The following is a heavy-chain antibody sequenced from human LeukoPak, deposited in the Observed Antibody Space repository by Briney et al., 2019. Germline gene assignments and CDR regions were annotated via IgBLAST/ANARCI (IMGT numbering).Heavy chain of an antibody. CDR3: ARGGGDGYNYVDY. J-gene: IGHJ4*02. Sequence: ASVKVSCKASGYTFTGYYMHWVRQAPGQGLEWMGWINPNSGSTNYAQKFQGRVTMTRDTSISTAYMELSRLRSDDTAVYYCARGGGDGYNYVDYWGQGTLVTVSS. CDR2: INPNSGST. CDR1: GYTFTGYY. D-gene: IGHD5-24*01. V-gene: IGHV1-2*02.